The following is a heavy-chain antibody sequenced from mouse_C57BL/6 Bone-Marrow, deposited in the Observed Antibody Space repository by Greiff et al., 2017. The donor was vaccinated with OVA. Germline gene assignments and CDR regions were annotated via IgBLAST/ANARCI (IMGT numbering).Heavy chain of an antibody. CDR3: ARDLGRGFAY. V-gene: IGHV7-1*01. Sequence: EVNVVESGGGLVQSGRSLRLSCATSGFTFSDFYMEWVRQAPGQGLEWIGASRHKANDSTTESSASVKGRFIVSRDTSQSILDLQMNARRASDTATDYYARDLGRGFAYWGQGTLVTVSA. D-gene: IGHD4-1*01. CDR1: GFTFSDFY. CDR2: SRHKANDSTT. J-gene: IGHJ3*01.